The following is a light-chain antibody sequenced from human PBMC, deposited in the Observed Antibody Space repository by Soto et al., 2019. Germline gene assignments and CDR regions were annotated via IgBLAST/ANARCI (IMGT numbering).Light chain of an antibody. V-gene: IGKV3-11*01. J-gene: IGKJ4*01. CDR2: DAS. Sequence: EIVLTQSPATLSLSPGERATLSCRASQSVSSSLAWYQQKPGQAPRLLIYDASTRVTGIPARFSGSGSGTDFTLPISSLEPEDFAVYYCQQRSNWPLTFGGGTKVEIK. CDR3: QQRSNWPLT. CDR1: QSVSSS.